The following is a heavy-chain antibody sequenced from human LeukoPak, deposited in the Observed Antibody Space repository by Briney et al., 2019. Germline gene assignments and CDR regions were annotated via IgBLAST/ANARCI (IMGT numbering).Heavy chain of an antibody. CDR3: ARLGSDERMDY. CDR2: INTNTGNP. J-gene: IGHJ4*02. CDR1: GHSFTSYA. V-gene: IGHV7-4-1*02. Sequence: ASVKVSCKASGHSFTSYAMNWVRQAPGQGLEWMGWINTNTGNPTYAQGFTGRFVFSLDTSVSTAYLQISSLKAEDTAVYYCARLGSDERMDYWGQGTLVTVSS. D-gene: IGHD1-26*01.